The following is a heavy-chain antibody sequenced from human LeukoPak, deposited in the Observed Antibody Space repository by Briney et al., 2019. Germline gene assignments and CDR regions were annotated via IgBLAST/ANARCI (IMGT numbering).Heavy chain of an antibody. CDR1: GFALSSYW. CDR2: INSDGSTT. CDR3: ATRDYTSSKY. J-gene: IGHJ4*02. D-gene: IGHD2-2*01. Sequence: GGSLRLSCAASGFALSSYWMHWVRQAPGKGLVWVSDINSDGSTTRYAYSVKGRFTISRDNAKNTPYLEMNSLRAEDTAVYYCATRDYTSSKYWGQGALVTVSP. V-gene: IGHV3-74*01.